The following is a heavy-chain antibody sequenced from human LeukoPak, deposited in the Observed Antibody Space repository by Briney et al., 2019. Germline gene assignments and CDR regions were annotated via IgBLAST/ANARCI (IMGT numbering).Heavy chain of an antibody. CDR3: ARDRGQLPGRY. Sequence: GGSLRLSCAASGFTFSDCYMSWIRQAPGKGLEWVSYISSSGSTIYYADSVKGRFTISRDNSKNTLYLQMNSLRAEDTAVYYCARDRGQLPGRYWGQGTLVTVSS. CDR1: GFTFSDCY. V-gene: IGHV3-11*04. CDR2: ISSSGSTI. J-gene: IGHJ4*02. D-gene: IGHD2-2*01.